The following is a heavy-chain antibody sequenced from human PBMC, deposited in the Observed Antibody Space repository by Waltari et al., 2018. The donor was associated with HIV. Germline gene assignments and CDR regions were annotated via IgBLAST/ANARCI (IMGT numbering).Heavy chain of an antibody. CDR3: TKGRTAAAGFFACDT. D-gene: IGHD6-25*01. J-gene: IGHJ3*02. Sequence: QLVESGGALVQPGRSLRLSCVASGFSFGDYAMYWVRQPPGKGLECVSGRSRNGDSVAYAASVKGRFTRSRDNAKRSLYLEMISLKPEDTALYYCTKGRTAAAGFFACDTWGQGTRVIVSS. V-gene: IGHV3-9*01. CDR1: GFSFGDYA. CDR2: RSRNGDSV.